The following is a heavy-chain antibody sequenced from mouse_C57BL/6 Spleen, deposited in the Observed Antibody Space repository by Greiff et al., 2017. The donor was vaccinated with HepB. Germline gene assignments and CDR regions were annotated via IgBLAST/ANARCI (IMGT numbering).Heavy chain of an antibody. CDR1: GYTFTSYW. Sequence: QVQLQQPGAELVMPGASVKLSCKASGYTFTSYWMHWVKQRPGQGLEWIGEIDPSDSYTNYNKKFKGKSTLTVDKSSSTAYMQPSSLTSEESAVYYCARWVRRYCDYWGQGTTLTASA. D-gene: IGHD2-14*01. J-gene: IGHJ2*01. CDR2: IDPSDSYT. V-gene: IGHV1-69*01. CDR3: ARWVRRYCDY.